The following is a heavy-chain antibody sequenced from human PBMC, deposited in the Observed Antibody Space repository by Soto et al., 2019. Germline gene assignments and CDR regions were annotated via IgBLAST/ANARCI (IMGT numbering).Heavy chain of an antibody. CDR3: AKSPCSGGRCLFDY. D-gene: IGHD2-15*01. V-gene: IGHV3-30*18. J-gene: IGHJ4*02. Sequence: QVQLVESGGGVVQPGRSPRLSCAASGFTFNSYGMHWVRQAPGKGLEWVAVISFDGNDKYYTDSAKGRFTISRDNSKNTLYLQMNSLRAEDTAMYYCAKSPCSGGRCLFDYWGQGALVTVSS. CDR1: GFTFNSYG. CDR2: ISFDGNDK.